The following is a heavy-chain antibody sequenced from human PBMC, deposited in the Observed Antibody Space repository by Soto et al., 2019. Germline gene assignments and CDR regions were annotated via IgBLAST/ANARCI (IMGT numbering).Heavy chain of an antibody. Sequence: GGSLRLSCAASGFTFSSYAMSWVRQAPGKGLEWVSAISGSGGSTYYADSVKGRFTISRDNSKNTLYLQMNSLRAEDTAVYYCAKDQDYDFWSGYYVGENWFDPWGQGTLVTVSS. CDR1: GFTFSSYA. D-gene: IGHD3-3*01. V-gene: IGHV3-23*01. J-gene: IGHJ5*02. CDR3: AKDQDYDFWSGYYVGENWFDP. CDR2: ISGSGGST.